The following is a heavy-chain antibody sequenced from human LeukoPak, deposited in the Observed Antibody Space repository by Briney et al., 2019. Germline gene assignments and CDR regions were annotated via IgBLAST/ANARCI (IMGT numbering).Heavy chain of an antibody. CDR2: IKQDGNGK. D-gene: IGHD3-16*01. J-gene: IGHJ4*02. CDR1: GFTFSNYW. CDR3: ARDSLIPGATGGKDY. V-gene: IGHV3-7*05. Sequence: GGSLRLSCAVSGFTFSNYWMSWVRQAPGKGPEWVANIKQDGNGKYYMDSVKGRFTISRDNAKNSLYLQMNSLRAEDTAVYYCARDSLIPGATGGKDYWGQGTLVTVSS.